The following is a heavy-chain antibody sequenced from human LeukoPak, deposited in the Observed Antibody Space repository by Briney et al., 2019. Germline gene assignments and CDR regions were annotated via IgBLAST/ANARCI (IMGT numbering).Heavy chain of an antibody. CDR1: GYTFTGYY. J-gene: IGHJ4*02. CDR2: INPNSGGT. Sequence: ASVKVSCKASGYTFTGYYMHWVRQAPGQGLEWMGWINPNSGGTNYAQKFQGGVTMTRDTSISTAYMELSRLRSDDTAVYYCAMGLRRDYDILTGYYEVGIFDYWGQGTLVTVSS. CDR3: AMGLRRDYDILTGYYEVGIFDY. V-gene: IGHV1-2*02. D-gene: IGHD3-9*01.